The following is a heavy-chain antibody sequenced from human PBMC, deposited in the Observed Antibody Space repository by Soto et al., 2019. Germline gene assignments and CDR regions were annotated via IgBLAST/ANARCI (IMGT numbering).Heavy chain of an antibody. Sequence: ASVKVSCKVSGYTLTELSMHWVRQAPGKGLEWMGGFDPEDGETIYAQKFQGRVTMTEETSTDTAYMELSSLRSEDTAVYYCATSPGTYGDYGSYGMDVWGQGTTVTVSS. CDR3: ATSPGTYGDYGSYGMDV. CDR1: GYTLTELS. D-gene: IGHD4-17*01. V-gene: IGHV1-24*01. J-gene: IGHJ6*02. CDR2: FDPEDGET.